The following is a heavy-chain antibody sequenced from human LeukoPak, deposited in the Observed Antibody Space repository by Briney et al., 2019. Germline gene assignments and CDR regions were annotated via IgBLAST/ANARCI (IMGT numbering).Heavy chain of an antibody. V-gene: IGHV3-74*01. CDR1: GFTFSRYW. Sequence: GGSLRLSCAASGFTFSRYWMHWVRQAPGKGLVWVARISSDGSTTNYADSVKGRFTISRDNAKNTLYLQVNSLRVEDTAVYYCPTFEGGGWGQGTLVTVSS. D-gene: IGHD3-16*01. J-gene: IGHJ4*02. CDR2: ISSDGSTT. CDR3: PTFEGGG.